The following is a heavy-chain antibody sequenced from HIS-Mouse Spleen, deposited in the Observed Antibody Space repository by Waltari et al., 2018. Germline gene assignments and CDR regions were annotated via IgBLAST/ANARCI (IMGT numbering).Heavy chain of an antibody. CDR3: ARGHDYSNYFDY. V-gene: IGHV1-8*01. Sequence: QVQLVQSGAEVKKPGASVKVSCKAPGYTFTSYDINWVRQATGQGLEWNGWMNPDSGNAGYAQKFQGRVTMTRNTSISTAYMELSSLRSEDTAVYYCARGHDYSNYFDYWGQGTLVTVSS. D-gene: IGHD4-4*01. J-gene: IGHJ4*02. CDR2: MNPDSGNA. CDR1: GYTFTSYD.